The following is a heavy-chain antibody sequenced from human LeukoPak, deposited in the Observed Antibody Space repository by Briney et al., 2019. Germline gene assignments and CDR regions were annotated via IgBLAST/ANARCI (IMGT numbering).Heavy chain of an antibody. D-gene: IGHD3-10*01. CDR2: ISSSSTYI. Sequence: PGGSLRLSCAASGFSFSDYEMNWVRRAPGKGLEWVSSISSSSTYIYYADSVKGRFTISRDNAKNSLYLQMNSLRAEDTAVYYCARDLSKVRDGDYDAFNIWGQGTTVTVSS. J-gene: IGHJ3*02. V-gene: IGHV3-21*01. CDR1: GFSFSDYE. CDR3: ARDLSKVRDGDYDAFNI.